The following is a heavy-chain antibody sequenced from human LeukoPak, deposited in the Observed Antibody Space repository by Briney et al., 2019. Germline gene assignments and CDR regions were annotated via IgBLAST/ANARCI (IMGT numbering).Heavy chain of an antibody. J-gene: IGHJ4*02. D-gene: IGHD5-12*01. V-gene: IGHV4-34*01. Sequence: PSETLSLTCAVYGGSFSGYYWSWIRQPPGKGLEWIGEINHSGSTNYNPSLKSRVTISVDTSKNQFSLQLSSVTAADTAVYYCARVKFARGGYSGYVRFYYFDYWGQGTLVTVSS. CDR1: GGSFSGYY. CDR2: INHSGST. CDR3: ARVKFARGGYSGYVRFYYFDY.